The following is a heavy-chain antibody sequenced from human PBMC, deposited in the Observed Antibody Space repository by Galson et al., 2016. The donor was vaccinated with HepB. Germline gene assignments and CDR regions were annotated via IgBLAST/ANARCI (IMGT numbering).Heavy chain of an antibody. Sequence: SLRLSCAGSGFIFSTHSMAWVRQAPGKGLEWVSLISSGSTYIYYADSVRGRFTISRDNAGNSLYLHMNTLRADDTAVYYCARASGGGYDWDYYYGLDVWGKGTTVTVSS. J-gene: IGHJ6*04. D-gene: IGHD5-12*01. CDR2: ISSGSTYI. V-gene: IGHV3-21*01. CDR3: ARASGGGYDWDYYYGLDV. CDR1: GFIFSTHS.